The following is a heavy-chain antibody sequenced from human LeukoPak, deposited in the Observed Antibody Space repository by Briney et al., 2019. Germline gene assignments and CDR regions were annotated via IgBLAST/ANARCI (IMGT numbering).Heavy chain of an antibody. Sequence: GGSLRLSCAAPGFTVSSNYMSWVRQAPGKGLEWVSVIYSGGSTYYADSVKGRITISRDNAKNSLYLQMNSLRAEDTAVYYCARELYSYGAFDYWGQGTLVTVSS. J-gene: IGHJ4*02. V-gene: IGHV3-53*01. CDR1: GFTVSSNY. CDR2: IYSGGST. CDR3: ARELYSYGAFDY. D-gene: IGHD5-18*01.